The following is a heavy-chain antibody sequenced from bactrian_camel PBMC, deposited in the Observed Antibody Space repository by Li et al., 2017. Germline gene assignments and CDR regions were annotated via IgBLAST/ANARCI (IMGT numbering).Heavy chain of an antibody. CDR1: GFTFKNYA. CDR3: AKGTTWSGNEFDY. J-gene: IGHJ4*01. D-gene: IGHD5*01. CDR2: ISRDGGET. V-gene: IGHV3S42*01. Sequence: VQLVESGGGSAQPGGSLRLTCVASGFTFKNYAMTWLRQAPGKGLEGIAAISRDGGETWYAASVKGRFTISRDNAKNTLYLQLNSLKIEDTAMYYCAKGTTWSGNEFDYWGQGTQVTVS.